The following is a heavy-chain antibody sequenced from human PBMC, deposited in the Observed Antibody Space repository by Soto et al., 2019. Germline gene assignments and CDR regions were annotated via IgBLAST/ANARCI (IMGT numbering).Heavy chain of an antibody. V-gene: IGHV4-30-2*01. CDR2: IYHSGNT. CDR3: ARGPPHHY. J-gene: IGHJ4*02. CDR1: GGSISSGGYS. Sequence: QLQLQESGSGLVKPSQTLSLTCAVSGGSISSGGYSWSWIRQPPGKGLEWIGYIYHSGNTYYNPSLKSRFTISVDWSKTQFSLTLSSVTAAETAVYYCARGPPHHYWGQGTLVTVSS.